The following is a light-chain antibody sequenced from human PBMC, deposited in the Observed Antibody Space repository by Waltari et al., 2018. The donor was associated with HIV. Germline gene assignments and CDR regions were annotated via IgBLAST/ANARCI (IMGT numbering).Light chain of an antibody. Sequence: QVVLTQSPSASASLGASVKLTCTLSNGHASYAIAWHQQQPEKGPRLLVKLNSDGSHFKGDGIPDRFSGSISGAERYRTNSSLQSEDEADYYCQTWGPGFQVFGGGTKLTVL. CDR2: LNSDGSH. CDR1: NGHASYA. CDR3: QTWGPGFQV. J-gene: IGLJ3*02. V-gene: IGLV4-69*01.